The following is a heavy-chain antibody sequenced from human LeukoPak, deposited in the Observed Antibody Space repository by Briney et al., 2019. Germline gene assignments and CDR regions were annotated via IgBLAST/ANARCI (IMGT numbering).Heavy chain of an antibody. V-gene: IGHV3-23*01. CDR3: AKDPTVTGTGWCFDL. Sequence: GGSLRLSCAASGFTFSSYAMSWVRQAPGKGLEWVSAISGSGGSTYYADSVKGRFTISRDNSKNTLYLQMNSLRAEDTAVYYCAKDPTVTGTGWCFDLWGRGTLVTVSS. D-gene: IGHD4-17*01. CDR2: ISGSGGST. J-gene: IGHJ2*01. CDR1: GFTFSSYA.